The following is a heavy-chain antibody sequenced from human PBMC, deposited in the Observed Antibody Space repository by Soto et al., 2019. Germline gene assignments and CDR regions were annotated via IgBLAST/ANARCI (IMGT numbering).Heavy chain of an antibody. J-gene: IGHJ5*02. CDR1: GFTVSSNY. CDR2: IYSGGST. D-gene: IGHD1-26*01. V-gene: IGHV3-53*05. Sequence: GGSLRLSCAASGFTVSSNYMSWVRQAPGKGLEWVSVIYSGGSTYYADSVKGRFTISRDNSKNTLYLQMSSLRAEDTAVYYCVKDGIGELPGAWFAPRGQGTLVTVPQ. CDR3: VKDGIGELPGAWFAP.